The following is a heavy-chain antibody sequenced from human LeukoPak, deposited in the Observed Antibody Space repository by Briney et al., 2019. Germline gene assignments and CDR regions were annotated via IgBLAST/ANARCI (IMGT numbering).Heavy chain of an antibody. CDR1: GFTFSSYS. CDR3: TSGLDLRLGEFPDFDY. V-gene: IGHV3-21*03. Sequence: GGSLRLSCAASGFTFSSYSMNWVRQAPGKGLEWVSSISSSSSYIYYADSVKGRFTISRDNAKNSLYLQMNSLRAEDTAVYYCTSGLDLRLGEFPDFDYWGQGTLVTVSS. D-gene: IGHD3-16*01. CDR2: ISSSSSYI. J-gene: IGHJ4*02.